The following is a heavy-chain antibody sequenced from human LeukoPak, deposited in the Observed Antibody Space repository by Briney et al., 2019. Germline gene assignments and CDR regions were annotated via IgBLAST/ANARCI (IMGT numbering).Heavy chain of an antibody. Sequence: SETLSLTCTLSGGSISSYYWSWIRQPPGKGLEWIGYIYYSGSTNYNPSLTSRATISVDTSKNQFSLKLSSVAAADPAVYYWGRGDYYDSSGYSFHFDYGGEGTLVTVSS. CDR3: GRGDYYDSSGYSFHFDY. CDR1: GGSISSYY. V-gene: IGHV4-59*01. J-gene: IGHJ4*02. CDR2: IYYSGST. D-gene: IGHD3-22*01.